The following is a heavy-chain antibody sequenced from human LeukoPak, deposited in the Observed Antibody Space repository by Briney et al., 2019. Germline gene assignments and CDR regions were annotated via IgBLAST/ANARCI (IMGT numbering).Heavy chain of an antibody. CDR3: ARDLGDSFDY. J-gene: IGHJ4*02. CDR1: GCTFSNYA. D-gene: IGHD3-10*01. Sequence: GASVKVSCKASGCTFSNYAISWVRQAPGQGLEWMGGIIPIFGTASYAQKFQGRVTITADESTSTAYTELSSLISEDTAVYYCARDLGDSFDYWGQGTLVTVSS. CDR2: IIPIFGTA. V-gene: IGHV1-69*13.